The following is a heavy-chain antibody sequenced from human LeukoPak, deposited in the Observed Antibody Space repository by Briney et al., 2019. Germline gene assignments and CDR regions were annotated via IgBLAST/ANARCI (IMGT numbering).Heavy chain of an antibody. CDR3: VRDLSGIAAL. D-gene: IGHD6-13*01. Sequence: GRSLRLSCAASGFTFSSYWMHWVRQAPGKGLVWVSRINSDGSSISNADSVKGRLTISRDNAKNTLHLQMDSLRAEDTAVYYCVRDLSGIAALWGQGTLVTVSS. V-gene: IGHV3-74*01. CDR2: INSDGSSI. J-gene: IGHJ4*02. CDR1: GFTFSSYW.